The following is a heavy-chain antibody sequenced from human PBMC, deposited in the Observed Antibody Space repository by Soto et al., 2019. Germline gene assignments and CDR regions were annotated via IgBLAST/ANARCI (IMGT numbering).Heavy chain of an antibody. CDR1: GGYINDVYYS. Sequence: SETLSLTCAVSGGYINDVYYSWSWIRHPPGNGLEWIGFIYNIGSTYYNSSLKSRVTISVDRSKNHFFLNLTSVTAADTAVYYCATYRTICQTWGKG. J-gene: IGHJ6*03. CDR2: IYNIGST. D-gene: IGHD1-1*01. V-gene: IGHV4-30-2*01. CDR3: ATYRTICQT.